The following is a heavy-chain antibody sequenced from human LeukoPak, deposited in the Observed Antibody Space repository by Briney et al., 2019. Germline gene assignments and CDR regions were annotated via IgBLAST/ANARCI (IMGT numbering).Heavy chain of an antibody. V-gene: IGHV3-30-3*01. CDR2: ISYDGSNK. D-gene: IGHD6-13*01. CDR1: GFTFSSYA. CDR3: ARGAIAAAGTRGYYYGMDV. J-gene: IGHJ6*02. Sequence: PGGSLRLSCAASGFTFSSYAMHWVRQAPGKGLEWVAVISYDGSNKYYADSVKGRFTISRDNSKNTLYLQMNSLRAEDTAVYYCARGAIAAAGTRGYYYGMDVWGQGTTVTVSS.